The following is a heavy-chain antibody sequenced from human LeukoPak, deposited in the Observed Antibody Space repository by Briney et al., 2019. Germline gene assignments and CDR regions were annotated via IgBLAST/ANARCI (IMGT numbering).Heavy chain of an antibody. J-gene: IGHJ4*02. CDR1: GFTFSSYG. CDR2: ISYDGSNK. D-gene: IGHD6-19*01. Sequence: GRSLRLSCAASGFTFSSYGMHWVRQAPGKGLEWVAVISYDGSNKYYADSVKGRFTISRDNSKNTLYLQMNSLRAEDTAVYYCAKDLHPAPLGRGWSGFDYWGQGTLVTVSS. CDR3: AKDLHPAPLGRGWSGFDY. V-gene: IGHV3-30*18.